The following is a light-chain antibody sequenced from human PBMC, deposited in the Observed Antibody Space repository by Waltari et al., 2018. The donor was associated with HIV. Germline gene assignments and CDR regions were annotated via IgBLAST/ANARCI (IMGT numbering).Light chain of an antibody. CDR1: QSVSSNY. Sequence: EIVLTQSPGTLSLSPGKRATLSCRASQSVSSNYLAWYQQKPGQAPRLLIYGASSRATGIPDRFSGSGSGTDFTLTISRLEPEDFAVYYCQQYGTSPGTFGQGTKVEIK. CDR3: QQYGTSPGT. CDR2: GAS. V-gene: IGKV3-20*01. J-gene: IGKJ1*01.